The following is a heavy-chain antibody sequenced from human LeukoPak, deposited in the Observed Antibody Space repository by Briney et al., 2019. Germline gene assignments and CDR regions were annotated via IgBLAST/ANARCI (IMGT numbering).Heavy chain of an antibody. D-gene: IGHD5-12*01. CDR3: AGTTLREYYYCGMDV. Sequence: GASVKVSCKASGYTFTGYYMHWVRQAPGQGLEWMGWINPNSGGTNYAQKFQGRVTMTRDTSISTAYMELSRLRSDDTAVYYCAGTTLREYYYCGMDVWGQGATVTVSS. J-gene: IGHJ6*02. V-gene: IGHV1-2*02. CDR1: GYTFTGYY. CDR2: INPNSGGT.